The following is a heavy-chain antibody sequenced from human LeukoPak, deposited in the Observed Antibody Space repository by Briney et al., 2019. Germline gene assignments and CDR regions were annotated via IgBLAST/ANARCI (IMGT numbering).Heavy chain of an antibody. Sequence: ASVKVSCKASGYTFTSYGISWVRQAPGQGLEWMGWISAYNGNTNYAQRLQGRVTMTTDTSTSTAYMELRSLRSDDTAVYYCARLVFKIAAAGTDYWGQGTLVTVSS. J-gene: IGHJ4*02. CDR2: ISAYNGNT. V-gene: IGHV1-18*04. D-gene: IGHD6-13*01. CDR3: ARLVFKIAAAGTDY. CDR1: GYTFTSYG.